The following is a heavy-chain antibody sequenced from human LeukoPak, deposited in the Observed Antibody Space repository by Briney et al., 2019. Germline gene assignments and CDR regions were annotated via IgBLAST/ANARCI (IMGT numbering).Heavy chain of an antibody. V-gene: IGHV1-8*03. Sequence: ASVKVSCKASGYTFTTYDVNWVRQATGQGLKWMGWMNPKSGNAGYAQKFQGRVTITRNTSISTAYMELSSPRSEDTAVYYCARDHLWFGEYDAFDIWGQGTMVTVSS. CDR1: GYTFTTYD. CDR2: MNPKSGNA. D-gene: IGHD3-10*01. CDR3: ARDHLWFGEYDAFDI. J-gene: IGHJ3*02.